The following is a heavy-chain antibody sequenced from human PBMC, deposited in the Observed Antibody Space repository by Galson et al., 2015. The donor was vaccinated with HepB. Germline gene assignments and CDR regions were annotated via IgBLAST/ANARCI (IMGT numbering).Heavy chain of an antibody. D-gene: IGHD3-9*01. CDR2: INHSGST. CDR3: ASRAAYDILTGRFDP. CDR1: GGSFSGYY. Sequence: SETLSLTCAVYGGSFSGYYWSWIRQPPGKGLEWIGEINHSGSTNYNPSLKSRVTISVDTSKNQFSLKLSSVTAADTAVYYCASRAAYDILTGRFDPWGHGTLVTVSS. J-gene: IGHJ5*02. V-gene: IGHV4-34*01.